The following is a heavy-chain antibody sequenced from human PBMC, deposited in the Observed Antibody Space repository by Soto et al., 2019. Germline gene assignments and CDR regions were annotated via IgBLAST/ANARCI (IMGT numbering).Heavy chain of an antibody. V-gene: IGHV4-61*01. CDR3: ARGHVDTAMVDY. Sequence: ETLSLTCTVSGGSVSIGSYYWSWIRQPPGKGLEWIGYIYYSGSTNYNPSLKSRVTISVDTSKNQFSLKLSSVTAADTAVYYCARGHVDTAMVDYWGQGTLVTVSS. CDR2: IYYSGST. J-gene: IGHJ4*02. D-gene: IGHD5-18*01. CDR1: GGSVSIGSYY.